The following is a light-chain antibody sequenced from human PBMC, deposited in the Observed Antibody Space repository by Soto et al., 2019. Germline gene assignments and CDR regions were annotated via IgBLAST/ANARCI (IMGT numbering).Light chain of an antibody. CDR1: QSVSSK. J-gene: IGKJ1*01. V-gene: IGKV3-15*01. CDR2: DAS. Sequence: ETVMTQSPATLSLSPGERATLSCRASQSVSSKLVWYQQKPGQAPRLLIYDASTRATGIPARFSGSGSGTEFTLTISSLQSEDFAVYYCQQYINLWTFGQGTKVDIK. CDR3: QQYINLWT.